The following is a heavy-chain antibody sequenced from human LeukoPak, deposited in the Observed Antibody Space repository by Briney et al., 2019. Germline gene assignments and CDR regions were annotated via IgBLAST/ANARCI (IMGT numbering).Heavy chain of an antibody. V-gene: IGHV3-66*02. CDR2: IYSGGST. CDR1: GFTVSSNY. D-gene: IGHD3-10*01. Sequence: GGSLRLSCAASGFTVSSNYMSWVRQAPGKGLEWVSVIYSGGSTYYADSVKGRFTISRDNSKNTLYLQMNSLRAEDTAVYYCARDREGYYGSGSYVYWSQGTLVTVSS. J-gene: IGHJ4*02. CDR3: ARDREGYYGSGSYVY.